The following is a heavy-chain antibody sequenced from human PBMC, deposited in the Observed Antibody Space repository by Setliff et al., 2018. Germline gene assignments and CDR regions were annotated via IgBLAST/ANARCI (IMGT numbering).Heavy chain of an antibody. J-gene: IGHJ4*01. CDR1: GGSISTYY. Sequence: PSETLSLTCTVSGGSISTYYWSWIRQPPGKGLEWIGYIYYTGSTNYNPSLKSRVTISVDTSKNQFSLKLSSVTAADTAVYYCARGEADYDIFTSFDYWGRGTRVAVCS. CDR2: IYYTGST. D-gene: IGHD3-9*01. V-gene: IGHV4-59*01. CDR3: ARGEADYDIFTSFDY.